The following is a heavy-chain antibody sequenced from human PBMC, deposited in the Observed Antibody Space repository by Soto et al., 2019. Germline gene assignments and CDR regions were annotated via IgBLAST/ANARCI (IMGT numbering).Heavy chain of an antibody. J-gene: IGHJ4*02. CDR1: GFTFSSYW. D-gene: IGHD4-4*01. CDR2: MKQDGSEK. Sequence: EVQLVESGGGLVQPGESLGLSCADSGFTFSSYWMSWVRQAPGKGLEWVANMKQDGSEKYYVDSVKGRFTISRDNAKNSLYLQMNSLRAEDTAVYYCARDRGNSGYDYWGQGTLVTVSS. V-gene: IGHV3-7*04. CDR3: ARDRGNSGYDY.